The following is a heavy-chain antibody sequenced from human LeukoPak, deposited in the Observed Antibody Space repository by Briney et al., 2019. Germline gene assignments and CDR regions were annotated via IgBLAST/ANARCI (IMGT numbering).Heavy chain of an antibody. CDR2: IYHSGST. CDR3: ARVVWGYCSGGSCYWFDP. CDR1: GYSISSGYY. J-gene: IGHJ5*02. D-gene: IGHD2-15*01. V-gene: IGHV4-38-2*02. Sequence: SETLSLTCTVSGYSISSGYYWGWIRQPPGKGLEWIGSIYHSGSTYYNPSLKSRVTISVDTSKNQFSLKLSSVTAADTAVYYCARVVWGYCSGGSCYWFDPWGQGTLVTVSS.